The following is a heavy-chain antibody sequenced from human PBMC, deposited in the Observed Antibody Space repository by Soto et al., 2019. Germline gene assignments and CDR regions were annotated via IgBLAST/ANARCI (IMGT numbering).Heavy chain of an antibody. CDR3: AKDGQSRSGYCSASSCSNDY. J-gene: IGHJ4*02. CDR2: ISNDGNNK. CDR1: GFIFSSYG. D-gene: IGHD2-15*01. V-gene: IGHV3-30*18. Sequence: GGSLRLSCAASGFIFSSYGMHWVRQAPGKGLEWVAVISNDGNNKYYADSVKGRFTISRDNSKNTLYLQMNSLRVEDTAVYYCAKDGQSRSGYCSASSCSNDYWGQGTLVTVSS.